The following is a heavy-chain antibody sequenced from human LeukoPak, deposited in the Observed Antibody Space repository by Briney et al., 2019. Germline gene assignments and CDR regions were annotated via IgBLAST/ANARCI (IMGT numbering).Heavy chain of an antibody. CDR1: GFSFSSYA. V-gene: IGHV3-30-3*01. Sequence: GGSLRLSCAASGFSFSSYAMHWVRQAPGKGLEWVAVISHDGTNKYYPDSVEGRFTISRDNSKNTLYLQMNSLRAEDTAVYYCARVSGSFSISYWGQGTLVTVSS. CDR3: ARVSGSFSISY. CDR2: ISHDGTNK. D-gene: IGHD1-26*01. J-gene: IGHJ4*02.